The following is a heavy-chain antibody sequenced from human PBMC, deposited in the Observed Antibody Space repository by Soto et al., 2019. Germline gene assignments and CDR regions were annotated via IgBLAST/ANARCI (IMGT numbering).Heavy chain of an antibody. V-gene: IGHV3-23*01. CDR3: AKDAAAVPAAFPWFVP. J-gene: IGHJ5*02. CDR1: GFTFTTYA. Sequence: EVKLLESGGGLIQPGGSLRLSCAASGFTFTTYAMSWVRQAPGKGLEWVSSIGSRGRSTYYADSVKGRFTISRDNSKNTLYLQMNSLRAEDTAVYYCAKDAAAVPAAFPWFVPWGQGTLVTVSS. D-gene: IGHD2-2*01. CDR2: IGSRGRST.